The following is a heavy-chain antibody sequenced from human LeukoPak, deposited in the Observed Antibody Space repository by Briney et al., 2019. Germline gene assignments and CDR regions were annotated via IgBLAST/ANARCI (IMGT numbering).Heavy chain of an antibody. V-gene: IGHV3-23*01. CDR2: IVGSGGYT. CDR3: GKDSRGSSVRVFDC. Sequence: GGSLRLSCAASGFTFGSFAMTWVRRAPGKGLEWVSSIVGSGGYTYYADSVKGRFTISRDNSKSTLSLQMNSLRAEDTAVYYCGKDSRGSSVRVFDCWGQGILVTVSS. J-gene: IGHJ4*02. CDR1: GFTFGSFA. D-gene: IGHD5/OR15-5a*01.